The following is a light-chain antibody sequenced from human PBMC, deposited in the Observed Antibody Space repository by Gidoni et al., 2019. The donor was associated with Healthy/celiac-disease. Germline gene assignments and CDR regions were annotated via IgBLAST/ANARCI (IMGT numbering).Light chain of an antibody. J-gene: IGLJ2*01. V-gene: IGLV2-11*01. CDR1: SSDVGGYNY. Sequence: SPGQSVTISCTGTSSDVGGYNYVSWYQQHQGKAPKLMIYDVSKRPSGVPDRFSGSKAGTTAVLTISGLQAEDEADYYCCSYAGSYTLVFGGGTKLTVL. CDR3: CSYAGSYTLV. CDR2: DVS.